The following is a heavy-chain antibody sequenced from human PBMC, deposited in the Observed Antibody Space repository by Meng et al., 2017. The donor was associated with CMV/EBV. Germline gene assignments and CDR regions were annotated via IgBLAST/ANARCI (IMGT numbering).Heavy chain of an antibody. D-gene: IGHD2-2*02. Sequence: SETLSLTCTVSGGSISSSSYYWGWIRQPPGKGLEWIGSIYYTGNTFYNPSLKSRVSVSVEVSKNQFSLSLNSVTAADTAVYYCAREIVVVPAAIDYFDYWGQGTLVTVSS. CDR3: AREIVVVPAAIDYFDY. V-gene: IGHV4-39*07. CDR1: GGSISSSSYY. J-gene: IGHJ4*02. CDR2: IYYTGNT.